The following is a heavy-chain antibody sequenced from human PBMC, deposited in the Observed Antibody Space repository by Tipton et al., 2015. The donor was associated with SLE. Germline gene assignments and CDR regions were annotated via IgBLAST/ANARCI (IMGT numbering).Heavy chain of an antibody. D-gene: IGHD4-17*01. V-gene: IGHV3-7*01. J-gene: IGHJ6*02. CDR3: ARDYGDYVECYYGMDV. Sequence: SLRLSCAASGFTSSSYWMSWVRQAPGKGLAWVANIRHDGSETHYVDSVKGRFTISRDNAKNSLYLQMNSLRAEDTAVYYCARDYGDYVECYYGMDVWGQGTTVTVSS. CDR1: GFTSSSYW. CDR2: IRHDGSET.